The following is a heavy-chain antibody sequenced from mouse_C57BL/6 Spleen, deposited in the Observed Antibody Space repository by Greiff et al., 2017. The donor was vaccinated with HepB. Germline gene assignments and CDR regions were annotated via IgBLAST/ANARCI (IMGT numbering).Heavy chain of an antibody. CDR1: GYTFTDYY. V-gene: IGHV1-76*01. CDR2: IYPGSGNT. J-gene: IGHJ3*01. D-gene: IGHD2-4*01. Sequence: QVQLQQSGAELVRPGASVKLSCKASGYTFTDYYINWVKQRPGQGLEWIARIYPGSGNTYYTEKFKGKATLTAEKSSSTAYMQLSSLTSEDSAVYFCAIYYDYAWFAYWGQGTLVTVSA. CDR3: AIYYDYAWFAY.